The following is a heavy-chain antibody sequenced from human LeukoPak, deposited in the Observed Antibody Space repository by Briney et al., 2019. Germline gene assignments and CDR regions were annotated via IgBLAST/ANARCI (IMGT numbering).Heavy chain of an antibody. D-gene: IGHD3-10*01. CDR1: DGSISSYY. Sequence: SETLSLTCTVSDGSISSYYWSWVRQPPGEGLEWIGYIYYSGSTKYNPSLKSRVTISVDTSKNQFSLELSSVTAADTAVYYCARRGSWSHSPFDYWGQGTLVTVSS. V-gene: IGHV4-59*08. CDR3: ARRGSWSHSPFDY. J-gene: IGHJ4*02. CDR2: IYYSGST.